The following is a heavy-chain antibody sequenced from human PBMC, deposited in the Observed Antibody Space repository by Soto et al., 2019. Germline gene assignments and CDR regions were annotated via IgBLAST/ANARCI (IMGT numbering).Heavy chain of an antibody. V-gene: IGHV3-21*01. J-gene: IGHJ4*02. D-gene: IGHD2-21*01. CDR2: ISSSSSYI. CDR1: GFTFSSYS. Sequence: GGSLRLSCAASGFTFSSYSMNWVRQAPGKGLEWVSSISSSSSYIYYADSVKGRFTISRDNAKNSLYLQMNSLRAEDTAVYYCSRDGRKHRRPSDYSGPGPLLTLS. CDR3: SRDGRKHRRPSDY.